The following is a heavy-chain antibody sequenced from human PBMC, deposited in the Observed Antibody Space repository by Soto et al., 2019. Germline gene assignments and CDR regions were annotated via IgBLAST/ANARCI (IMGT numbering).Heavy chain of an antibody. CDR1: GFSFSDYY. CDR3: ARLYSTYWPLDP. CDR2: ISNTGRII. V-gene: IGHV3-11*01. J-gene: IGHJ5*02. D-gene: IGHD6-13*01. Sequence: QVQLVESGGGLVKPGGSLRLSCAASGFSFSDYYMSWIRQAPGKGLEWVSYISNTGRIIYDADSVKGRFTISRDNAKNSLYLQMNSLRAEDTAVYYCARLYSTYWPLDPWGQGTLVTVSS.